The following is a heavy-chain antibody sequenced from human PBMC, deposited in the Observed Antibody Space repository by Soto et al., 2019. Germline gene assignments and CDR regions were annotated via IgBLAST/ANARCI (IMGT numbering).Heavy chain of an antibody. CDR3: ARVSGVVWPPVVATVTDRGPLYYYYMDV. Sequence: GGSLRLSCAASGFTFSSYWMSWVRQAPGKGLEWVANIKQDGSEKYYVDSVKGRFTISRDNAKNSLYLQMNSLRAEDTAVYYCARVSGVVWPPVVATVTDRGPLYYYYMDVWGKGTTVTVSS. J-gene: IGHJ6*03. D-gene: IGHD4-4*01. CDR1: GFTFSSYW. V-gene: IGHV3-7*01. CDR2: IKQDGSEK.